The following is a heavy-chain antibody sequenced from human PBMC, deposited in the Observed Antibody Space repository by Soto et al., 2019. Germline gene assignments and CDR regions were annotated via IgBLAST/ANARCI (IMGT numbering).Heavy chain of an antibody. D-gene: IGHD5-12*01. CDR3: ARAISGYVT. CDR2: INTGNGNT. V-gene: IGHV1-3*04. Sequence: ASVKLSCKACGVSISTYAIHWVRQAPGQSLEWMGWINTGNGNTRYSQNFQGRVTLTRDTSASTAYMDLSSLRSEDTSIYYCARAISGYVTWGQGTLVTVSS. CDR1: GVSISTYA. J-gene: IGHJ5*02.